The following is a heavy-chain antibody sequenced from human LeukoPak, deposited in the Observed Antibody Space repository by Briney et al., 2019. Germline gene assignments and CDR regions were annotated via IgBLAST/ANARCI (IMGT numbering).Heavy chain of an antibody. CDR2: IGGNDGRT. Sequence: GGSLRLSCVGSGFRFSSYDMNWVRQAPGKGLEWVSAIGGNDGRTYYADSVKGRFTISRDNSKNTVYLQMNYLRAEDTAVYYCAKEDWNDGNGWFDPWGQGTLVTVSS. V-gene: IGHV3-23*01. J-gene: IGHJ5*02. CDR3: AKEDWNDGNGWFDP. CDR1: GFRFSSYD. D-gene: IGHD1-1*01.